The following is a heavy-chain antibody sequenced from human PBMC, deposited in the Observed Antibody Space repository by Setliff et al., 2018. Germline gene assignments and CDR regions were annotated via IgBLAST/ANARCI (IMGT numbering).Heavy chain of an antibody. V-gene: IGHV1-18*01. J-gene: IGHJ1*01. CDR2: ISAHTGNT. D-gene: IGHD2-8*01. CDR3: SRLVRFCTRVACQTLSGGEF. CDR1: GYSFPDYG. Sequence: VKVSCKPSGYSFPDYGIAWVRQAPGQGLEWMGWISAHTGNTYSGQKLHDRLTLTTDTSTNTAYMELRSLGSDDTAVYYCSRLVRFCTRVACQTLSGGEFWGQGTLVTVSS.